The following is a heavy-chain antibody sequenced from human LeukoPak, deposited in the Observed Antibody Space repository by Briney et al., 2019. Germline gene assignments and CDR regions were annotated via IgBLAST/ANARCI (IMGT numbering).Heavy chain of an antibody. J-gene: IGHJ3*02. CDR1: GFTFSSYS. CDR3: ARDRTWELLGGGAFDI. D-gene: IGHD1-26*01. Sequence: PGGSLRLSCAASGFTFSSYSMNWVRQAPGKGLEWVSSISSSSSYIYYADSVKGRFTISRDNAKNSLYLQMNSLRAEDTALYYCARDRTWELLGGGAFDIWGQGTMVTVSS. CDR2: ISSSSSYI. V-gene: IGHV3-21*04.